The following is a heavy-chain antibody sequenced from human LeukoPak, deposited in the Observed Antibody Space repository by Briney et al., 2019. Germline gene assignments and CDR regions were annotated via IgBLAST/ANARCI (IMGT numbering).Heavy chain of an antibody. Sequence: GGSLRLSCAASGFTFSSFAMHWVRQAPGKGLEWVAVISYDGSNKYYADSVKGRFTISRDNSKNTVYLQMDSLRAEDTAVYYCARSYSGSYRDAFDIWGQGTMVTISS. V-gene: IGHV3-30-3*01. CDR2: ISYDGSNK. D-gene: IGHD1-26*01. CDR1: GFTFSSFA. CDR3: ARSYSGSYRDAFDI. J-gene: IGHJ3*02.